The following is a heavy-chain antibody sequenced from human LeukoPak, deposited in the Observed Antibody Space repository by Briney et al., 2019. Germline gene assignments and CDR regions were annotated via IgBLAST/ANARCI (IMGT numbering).Heavy chain of an antibody. V-gene: IGHV3-48*01. CDR3: ARDSGVLEWGY. CDR1: GFTFSGYA. D-gene: IGHD3-3*01. CDR2: ISSTSSTL. Sequence: GGSLRLSCAASGFTFSGYAMTWVRQAPGKGLQWISYISSTSSTLHYAESVRGRCTISRDNAQNSLYLQTDSLRVEDTAVYFCARDSGVLEWGYWGQGTLVTVSS. J-gene: IGHJ4*02.